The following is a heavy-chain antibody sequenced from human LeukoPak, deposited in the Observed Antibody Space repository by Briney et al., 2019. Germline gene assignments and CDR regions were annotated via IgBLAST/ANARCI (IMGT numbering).Heavy chain of an antibody. CDR3: ASLLY. Sequence: WETLSLTCTVSGXSIXXXYXXWXXXPPGKGLEWIGYIYYSGSTNYNPSLKSRVTISVDTSKNQFSPKLSSVTAADTAVYYCASLLYWGQGTLVTVSS. CDR2: IYYSGST. V-gene: IGHV4-59*01. CDR1: GXSIXXXY. J-gene: IGHJ4*02.